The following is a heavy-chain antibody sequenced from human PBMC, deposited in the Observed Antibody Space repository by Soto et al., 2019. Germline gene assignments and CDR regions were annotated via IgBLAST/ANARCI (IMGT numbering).Heavy chain of an antibody. V-gene: IGHV3-33*01. J-gene: IGHJ4*02. CDR1: GFTFSSYG. D-gene: IGHD3-9*01. Sequence: QVQLVESGGGVVQPGRSLRLSCAASGFTFSSYGMHWVRQAPGKGLEWVAVIWYDGSNKCYADSVKGRFTISRDNSKNTLYLQMNSLRAEDTAVYYCARGEDYDILTGYYPFDYWGQGTLVTVSS. CDR3: ARGEDYDILTGYYPFDY. CDR2: IWYDGSNK.